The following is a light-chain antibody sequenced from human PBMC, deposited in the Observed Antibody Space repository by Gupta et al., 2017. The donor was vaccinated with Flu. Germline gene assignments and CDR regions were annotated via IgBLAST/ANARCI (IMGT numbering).Light chain of an antibody. CDR3: GTWDSSLSASV. CDR2: ENN. CDR1: SSNIGNNY. V-gene: IGLV1-51*02. Sequence: QAVLTQPPSVSAAPGQKVTISCSGSSSNIGNNYVSWYQQLPGTAPKLLIYENNKRPSGIPVRFSGSKSGTSATLGIIGLQTGDEADYYCGTWDSSLSASVFGGGTKLTVL. J-gene: IGLJ3*02.